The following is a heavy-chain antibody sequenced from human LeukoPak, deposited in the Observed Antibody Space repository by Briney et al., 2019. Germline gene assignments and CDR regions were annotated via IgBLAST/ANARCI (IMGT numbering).Heavy chain of an antibody. CDR3: AKDPNGDYVGAFDF. CDR2: IGGAGGNI. J-gene: IGHJ3*01. CDR1: GFTFSNYA. V-gene: IGHV3-23*01. Sequence: GGSLRLSCAASGFTFSNYAMIWVRQAPGKGLEWVSAIGGAGGNIHYAESVKGWFTISRDNSKNTLFLQMNSLRADDTAVYYCAKDPNGDYVGAFDFWGQGTMVSVSS. D-gene: IGHD4-17*01.